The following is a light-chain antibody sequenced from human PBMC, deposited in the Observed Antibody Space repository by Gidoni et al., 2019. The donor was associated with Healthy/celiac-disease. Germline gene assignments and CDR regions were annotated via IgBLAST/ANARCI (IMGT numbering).Light chain of an antibody. J-gene: IGKJ1*01. V-gene: IGKV3-20*01. CDR2: GAS. CDR3: QQYGSSPKT. Sequence: EIVLTPSPGTLSLSPGERATLSCRASQSVSSSYLAWYQQKPGQAPRLLIYGASSRATGIPDRCSGRGSGTDFTLTISRLEPEDFAVYYCQQYGSSPKTFGQGTKVEIK. CDR1: QSVSSSY.